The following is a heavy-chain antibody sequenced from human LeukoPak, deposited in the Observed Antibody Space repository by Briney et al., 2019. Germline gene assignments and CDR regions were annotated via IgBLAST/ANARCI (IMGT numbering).Heavy chain of an antibody. V-gene: IGHV4-28*03. D-gene: IGHD6-13*01. CDR1: GYSISSSNW. CDR3: ARGRVSSSSWHSTYYYYFYMDV. J-gene: IGHJ6*03. CDR2: IYYSGST. Sequence: KPSETLSLTCAVSGYSISSSNWWGWIRQPPGKGLEWIGYIYYSGSTNYNPSLKSRVTISVDTSKNQFSLKLSSVTAADTAVYFCARGRVSSSSWHSTYYYYFYMDVWGKGTTVTVSS.